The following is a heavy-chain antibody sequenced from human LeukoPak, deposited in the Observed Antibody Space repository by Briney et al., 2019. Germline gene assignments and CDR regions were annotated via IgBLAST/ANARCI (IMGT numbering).Heavy chain of an antibody. J-gene: IGHJ6*03. CDR1: GFTFSSYS. Sequence: GGSLRLSCAASGFTFSSYSMNWVRQAPGKGLEWVSYISSSSSTIYYADSVKGRFTISRDNAKNSLYLQMNSLRAEDTAVYYCGRYGLGSYYMDVWGKGTTVTVSS. D-gene: IGHD6-19*01. V-gene: IGHV3-48*01. CDR3: GRYGLGSYYMDV. CDR2: ISSSSSTI.